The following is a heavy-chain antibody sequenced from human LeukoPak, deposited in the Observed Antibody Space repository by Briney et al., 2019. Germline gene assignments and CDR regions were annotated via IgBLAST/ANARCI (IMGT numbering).Heavy chain of an antibody. CDR3: AKNEKGSFDY. CDR2: IYTSGST. J-gene: IGHJ4*02. V-gene: IGHV4-4*07. CDR1: GGSISSYY. D-gene: IGHD3-10*01. Sequence: SESLSLTCTVSGGSISSYYWTWIRQPAGKGLEWIGRIYTSGSTNYNPSLNSRVTMSVDTSKNQFSLKLSSLTAADTAVYYCAKNEKGSFDYWGQGTLVTVSS.